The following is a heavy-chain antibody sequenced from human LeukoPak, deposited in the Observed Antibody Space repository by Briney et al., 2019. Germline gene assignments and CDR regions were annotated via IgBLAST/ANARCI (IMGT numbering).Heavy chain of an antibody. Sequence: GGSLRLSCAASGFIFSSYGMHWVRQAPGKGLEWVSYISTSTGITYYADSVKGRFTISRDNPKTSLYLQMDSLGAEDTAVYYCARGGIGPLKAAIDSWGQGTLVTVSS. J-gene: IGHJ4*02. CDR2: ISTSTGIT. CDR3: ARGGIGPLKAAIDS. D-gene: IGHD6-13*01. CDR1: GFIFSSYG. V-gene: IGHV3-48*04.